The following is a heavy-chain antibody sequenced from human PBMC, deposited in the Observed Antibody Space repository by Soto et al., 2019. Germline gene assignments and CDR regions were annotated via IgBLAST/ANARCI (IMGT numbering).Heavy chain of an antibody. CDR1: GGSISSYY. V-gene: IGHV4-59*01. CDR3: ARARGVKIRSGYSYDWQDY. J-gene: IGHJ4*02. CDR2: IYYSGST. Sequence: SETLSLTCSVSGGSISSYYWSWIRQPPGKGLEWIGYIYYSGSTNYNPSLKSRVTISVDTSKNQFSLKPSSVTAADTAVYYCARARGVKIRSGYSYDWQDYWGQGTLVTVSS. D-gene: IGHD5-18*01.